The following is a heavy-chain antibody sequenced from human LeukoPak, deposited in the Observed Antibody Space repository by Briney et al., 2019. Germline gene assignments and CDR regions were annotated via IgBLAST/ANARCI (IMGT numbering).Heavy chain of an antibody. CDR2: IYHSGST. CDR3: ARGWNHFDY. D-gene: IGHD1-1*01. J-gene: IGHJ4*02. V-gene: IGHV4-38-2*01. Sequence: GSLRLSCAASGFTFSDYYMSWIRQAPGKGLEWIGSIYHSGSTYYNPSLKSRVTISVDTSKNQFSLKLSSVTAADTAVYYCARGWNHFDYCGQGTLVTVSS. CDR1: GFTFSDYY.